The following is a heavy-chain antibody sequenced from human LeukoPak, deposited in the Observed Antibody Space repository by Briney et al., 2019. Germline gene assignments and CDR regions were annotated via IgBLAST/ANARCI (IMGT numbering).Heavy chain of an antibody. Sequence: ASVKVSCKASGYTFTSYYTHWVRQAPGQGLEWMGIINPSGGSTSYAQKFQGRVTMTRDTSTSTVYMELSSLRSEDTAVYYCASYCSGGSCYPLWGQGTMVTVSS. J-gene: IGHJ3*01. CDR2: INPSGGST. D-gene: IGHD2-15*01. V-gene: IGHV1-46*03. CDR3: ASYCSGGSCYPL. CDR1: GYTFTSYY.